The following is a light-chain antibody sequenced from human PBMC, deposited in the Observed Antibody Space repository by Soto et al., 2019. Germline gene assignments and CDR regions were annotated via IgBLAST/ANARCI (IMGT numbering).Light chain of an antibody. J-gene: IGLJ2*01. V-gene: IGLV2-14*01. CDR1: SNDVGPYNY. Sequence: QSALTQPASVSGSPGQSITISCTGSSNDVGPYNYVSWYQQHPGKAPKLLIYDVSDRPSGVSHRFSGSTSGNTASLTISVLQAEDEADYYCASYTTRNILVFGGGTKLTVL. CDR2: DVS. CDR3: ASYTTRNILV.